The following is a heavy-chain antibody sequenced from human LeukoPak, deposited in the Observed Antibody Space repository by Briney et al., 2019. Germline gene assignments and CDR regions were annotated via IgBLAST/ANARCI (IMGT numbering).Heavy chain of an antibody. D-gene: IGHD6-13*01. V-gene: IGHV3-74*01. J-gene: IGHJ4*02. CDR2: INSDGSST. Sequence: GGSLRLSCAASGFTFSSYWMHWVRQAPGKGLVGVSRINSDGSSTSYADSVKGRFTISRDNAKNTLYLQMNSLRAEGTAVYYCAGIAAGRFDYWGQRTLVTVSS. CDR3: AGIAAGRFDY. CDR1: GFTFSSYW.